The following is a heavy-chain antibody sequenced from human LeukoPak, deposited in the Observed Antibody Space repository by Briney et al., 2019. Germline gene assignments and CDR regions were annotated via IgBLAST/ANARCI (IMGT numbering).Heavy chain of an antibody. Sequence: GASVKVSCKASGYTFTGYYMHWVRQAPGQGLEWMGRINPNSGGTNYAQKFQGRVTMIRDTSISTAYMELSRLRSDDTAVYYCARGIGQQLVRPVNWGQGTLVTVSS. CDR2: INPNSGGT. J-gene: IGHJ4*02. D-gene: IGHD6-13*01. CDR1: GYTFTGYY. CDR3: ARGIGQQLVRPVN. V-gene: IGHV1-2*06.